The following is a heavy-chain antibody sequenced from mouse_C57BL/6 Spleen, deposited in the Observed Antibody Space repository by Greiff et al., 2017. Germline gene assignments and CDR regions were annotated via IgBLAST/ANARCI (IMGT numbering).Heavy chain of an antibody. V-gene: IGHV1-82*01. D-gene: IGHD2-1*01. CDR3: ARSGYYGNAMDY. J-gene: IGHJ4*01. CDR1: GYAFSSSW. CDR2: IYPGDGDT. Sequence: QVQLKESGPELVKPGASVKISCKASGYAFSSSWMNWVKQRPGKGLEWIGRIYPGDGDTNYNGKFKGKATLTADKSSSTAYMQLSSLTSEDSAVYFCARSGYYGNAMDYWGQGTSVTVSS.